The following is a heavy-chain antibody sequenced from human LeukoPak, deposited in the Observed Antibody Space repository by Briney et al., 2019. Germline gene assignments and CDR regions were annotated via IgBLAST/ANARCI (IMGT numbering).Heavy chain of an antibody. CDR2: AYYRSKYYN. CDR1: GDSVSRNIAA. J-gene: IGHJ4*02. CDR3: ARDGGHGYSFYY. V-gene: IGHV6-1*01. D-gene: IGHD2-15*01. Sequence: SQTLSLTCAISGDSVSRNIAAWNWIRQSPSRGLECQRRAYYRSKYYNDYAVCVKCRITTNPHTSHNQFNLPANSLTPQDQAVYYCARDGGHGYSFYYWSQGTLVTVFS.